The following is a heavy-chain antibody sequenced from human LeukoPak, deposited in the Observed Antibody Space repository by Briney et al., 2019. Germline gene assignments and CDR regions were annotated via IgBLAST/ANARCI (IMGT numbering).Heavy chain of an antibody. D-gene: IGHD3-22*01. CDR1: GASIRSYH. CDR2: INYSGST. Sequence: PSETLSLTCTVSGASIRSYHWNWLRQPPGXGLEWIGYINYSGSTNFNPSLKSRATISMDTSKHHFSLKLSSVTAADTAVYYCARDTRSYDSSGYYFFDFWGQGTLVTVSS. V-gene: IGHV4-59*01. CDR3: ARDTRSYDSSGYYFFDF. J-gene: IGHJ4*02.